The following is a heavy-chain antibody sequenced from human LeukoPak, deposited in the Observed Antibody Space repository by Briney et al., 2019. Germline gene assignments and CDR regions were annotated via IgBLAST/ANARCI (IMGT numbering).Heavy chain of an antibody. CDR2: INHSGST. CDR3: ARPRFGELNAFDI. J-gene: IGHJ3*02. Sequence: PSETLSLTCAAYGGSFSGYYWSWIRQPPGKGLEWIGEINHSGSTNYNPSLKSRVTISVDTSKNQFSLKLSSVTAADTAVYYCARPRFGELNAFDIWGQGTMVTVSS. D-gene: IGHD3-10*01. V-gene: IGHV4-34*01. CDR1: GGSFSGYY.